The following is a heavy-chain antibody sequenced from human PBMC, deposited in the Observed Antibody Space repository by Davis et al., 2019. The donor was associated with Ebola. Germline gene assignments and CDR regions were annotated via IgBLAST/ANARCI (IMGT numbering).Heavy chain of an antibody. CDR3: ARTFVGGWLFDY. CDR1: GYTFTSYA. D-gene: IGHD1-26*01. CDR2: INAGNGNT. Sequence: ASVKVSCKASGYTFTSYAMHWVRQAPGQRLEWMGWINAGNGNTKYSQKFQGRVTMTRDTSAGTAYMEMNSLTSEDTAVDYCARTFVGGWLFDYWGQGTLVTVSS. J-gene: IGHJ4*02. V-gene: IGHV1-3*01.